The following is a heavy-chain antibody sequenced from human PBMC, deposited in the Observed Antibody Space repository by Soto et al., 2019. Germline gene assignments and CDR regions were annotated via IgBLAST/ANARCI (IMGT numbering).Heavy chain of an antibody. CDR3: ARGSPPDF. Sequence: QVKLVESGGGVVQPGRSLRLSCAASGFTFSSYGMHWVRQAPGKGLEWVTVIWYDGSNKHYADSVKGRFTISRDNSKNPVKLQINRLGGEGTAGYFLARGSPPDFWGQGTLVTVSS. V-gene: IGHV3-33*01. J-gene: IGHJ4*02. D-gene: IGHD3-3*01. CDR1: GFTFSSYG. CDR2: IWYDGSNK.